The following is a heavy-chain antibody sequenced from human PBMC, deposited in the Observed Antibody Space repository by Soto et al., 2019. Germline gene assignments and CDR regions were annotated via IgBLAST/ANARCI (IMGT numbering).Heavy chain of an antibody. CDR2: IRSKANSYAT. Sequence: EVQLVESGGGLVQPGGSLKLSCAASGFTFSGSAMHWVRQASGKGLEWVGRIRSKANSYATAYAASVKGRFTISRDDSKKTAYLQMNSLKTEDTAVYYCTRRIAAHPQSKDAFDIWGQGTMVTVSS. CDR3: TRRIAAHPQSKDAFDI. CDR1: GFTFSGSA. V-gene: IGHV3-73*01. D-gene: IGHD6-6*01. J-gene: IGHJ3*02.